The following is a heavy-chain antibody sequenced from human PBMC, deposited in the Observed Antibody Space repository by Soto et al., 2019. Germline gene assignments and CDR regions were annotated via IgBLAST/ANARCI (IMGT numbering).Heavy chain of an antibody. V-gene: IGHV1-69*13. CDR2: IIPIFGTA. CDR3: AREIGSGYGDAFDI. J-gene: IGHJ3*02. D-gene: IGHD3-22*01. Sequence: ASVKVSCKASGGTFSSYAISGVRQAPGQGLEWMGGIIPIFGTANYAQKFQGRVTITADESTSTAYMELSSLRSEDTAVYYCAREIGSGYGDAFDIWGQGTMVTVSS. CDR1: GGTFSSYA.